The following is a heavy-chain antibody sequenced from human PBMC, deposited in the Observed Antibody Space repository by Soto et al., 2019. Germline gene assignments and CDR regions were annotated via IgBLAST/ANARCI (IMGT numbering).Heavy chain of an antibody. Sequence: QVQLQESGPGLVKSSQTLSLTCTVSGASISSGGYYWSWIRQRPGKGLEWIGYISNSGSTDYNPSLKCTVTISMDTSRIQFSLKPSSVTDADTAVYSGGSGRLWFRDVWYFDVWGQGSLVIVSS. J-gene: IGHJ4*02. CDR2: ISNSGST. CDR3: GSGRLWFRDVWYFDV. D-gene: IGHD3-10*01. V-gene: IGHV4-31*01. CDR1: GASISSGGYY.